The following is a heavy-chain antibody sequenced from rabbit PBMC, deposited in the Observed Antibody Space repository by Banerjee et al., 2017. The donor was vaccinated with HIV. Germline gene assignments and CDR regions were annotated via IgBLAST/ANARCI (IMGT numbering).Heavy chain of an antibody. J-gene: IGHJ4*01. Sequence: QEQLEESGGDLVKPGASLTLTCTASGFSFSSYYYICWVRQAPGKGLEWIACIYAGGSGSTYYSSWAKGRFTIARASSTTVTLQLNSLTAADTATYFCARDAAYAAYVYNLWGQGTLVTVS. CDR1: GFSFSSYYY. D-gene: IGHD6-1*01. CDR3: ARDAAYAAYVYNL. CDR2: IYAGGSGST. V-gene: IGHV1S45*01.